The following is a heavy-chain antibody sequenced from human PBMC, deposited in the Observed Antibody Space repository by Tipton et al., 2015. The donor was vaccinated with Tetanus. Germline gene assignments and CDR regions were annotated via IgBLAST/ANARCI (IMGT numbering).Heavy chain of an antibody. J-gene: IGHJ4*02. Sequence: GLVKPSETLSLTCTVSGTSISRSGHYWTWIRQPPGKEPEWVGYVYHSGATNYHPSLKSRLAISADTSKNQFSLNLRSVITADTAVYYCARANNDYPKKGPFDSWGQGILVIVSA. CDR3: ARANNDYPKKGPFDS. V-gene: IGHV4-61*08. D-gene: IGHD5-12*01. CDR1: GTSISRSGHY. CDR2: VYHSGAT.